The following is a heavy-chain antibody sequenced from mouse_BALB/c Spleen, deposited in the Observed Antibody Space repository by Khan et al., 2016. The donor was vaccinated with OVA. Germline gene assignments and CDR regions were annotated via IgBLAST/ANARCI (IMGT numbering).Heavy chain of an antibody. Sequence: EVELVESGAGLVQPGGSRKLSCAASGFTFSDYGMAWVRQAPGKGPEWIAFISNLAYSIYYAATVTGRFTISRETAKNTLYLEMSSLRSEDTAMYYCAWSCAMDYWGQGTSVTVSS. CDR3: AWSCAMDY. J-gene: IGHJ4*01. CDR1: GFTFSDYG. CDR2: ISNLAYSI. V-gene: IGHV5-15*02.